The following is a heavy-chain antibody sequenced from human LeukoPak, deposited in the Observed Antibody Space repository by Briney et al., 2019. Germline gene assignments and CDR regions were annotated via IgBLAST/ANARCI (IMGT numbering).Heavy chain of an antibody. Sequence: SVKVSCKASGGTFSSYAISGVRQAPGQGLEWMGGIIPIFGTANYAQKFQGRVTITADKSTSTAYMELSSLRSEDTAVYYCASALQTSNYYYGMDVWGKGTTVTVSS. V-gene: IGHV1-69*06. CDR1: GGTFSSYA. CDR3: ASALQTSNYYYGMDV. CDR2: IIPIFGTA. J-gene: IGHJ6*04.